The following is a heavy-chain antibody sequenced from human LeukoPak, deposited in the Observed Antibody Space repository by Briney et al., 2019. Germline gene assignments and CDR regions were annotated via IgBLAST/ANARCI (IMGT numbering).Heavy chain of an antibody. CDR2: MNPNSGNT. V-gene: IGHV1-8*01. CDR3: AQGDYYYYGMDV. J-gene: IGHJ6*02. CDR1: GYTFTSYD. Sequence: ASVKVSCKASGYTFTSYDINWVRQATGQGLEWMGWMNPNSGNTGYAQKFQGRVTMTRNTSISTAYMELSSLRSEDTAVYYCAQGDYYYYGMDVWGQGTTVTVSS.